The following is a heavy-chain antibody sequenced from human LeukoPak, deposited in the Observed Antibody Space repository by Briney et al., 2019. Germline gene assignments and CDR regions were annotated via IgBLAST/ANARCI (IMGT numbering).Heavy chain of an antibody. CDR1: GYTFTGYY. J-gene: IGHJ4*02. Sequence: ASVKVSCKASGYTFTGYYMHWVRQAPGQGLEWMGRINPNSGGTNYAQKFQGRVTMTRDTSISTVYMELSRLRSDDTAVYYCARAPLYCSGGSCYDYWGQGTLVTVSS. D-gene: IGHD2-15*01. CDR3: ARAPLYCSGGSCYDY. CDR2: INPNSGGT. V-gene: IGHV1-2*06.